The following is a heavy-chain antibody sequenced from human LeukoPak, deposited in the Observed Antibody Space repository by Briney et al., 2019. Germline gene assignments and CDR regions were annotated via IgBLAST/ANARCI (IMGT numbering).Heavy chain of an antibody. D-gene: IGHD4/OR15-4a*01. CDR2: IKSKTDGGTT. CDR1: GFTFSSYG. CDR3: ARENGANRRALDV. J-gene: IGHJ3*01. V-gene: IGHV3-15*05. Sequence: GGSLRLSCAASGFTFSSYGMHWVRQAPGKGLEWVGRIKSKTDGGTTDYAAPVKGRFTISRDDSKNTLYLQMNSLRAEDTAVYYCARENGANRRALDVWGPGTRVTVSS.